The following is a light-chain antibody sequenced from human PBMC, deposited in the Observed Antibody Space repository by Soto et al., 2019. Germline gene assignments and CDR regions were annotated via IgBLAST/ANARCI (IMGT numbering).Light chain of an antibody. V-gene: IGLV2-14*01. CDR2: DVA. CDR3: SSYTTSSTYV. CDR1: STDVGRYNY. J-gene: IGLJ1*01. Sequence: QSALTQPASVSGSPGQPITISCTGTSTDVGRYNYVSWYQQHPGKAPKLMIYDVANRPSGVSNRFSGSKSGITASLTISGLQDEDEADYYCSSYTTSSTYVFGTGTKVTVL.